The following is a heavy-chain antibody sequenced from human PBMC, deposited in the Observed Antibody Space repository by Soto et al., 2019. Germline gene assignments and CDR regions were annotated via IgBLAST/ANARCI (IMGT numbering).Heavy chain of an antibody. CDR2: IYYSGST. CDR1: GGSISRSSYY. V-gene: IGHV4-39*01. J-gene: IGHJ5*02. Sequence: XETLSLTGTVSGGSISRSSYYWGWIRQPPGKGLEWIGSIYYSGSTYYNPSLTSRVTISVDTSKNQFSLKLSSVTAADTAVYYCARHIDLIVRSSMRVVVNNWFDPWGQGTLVTVSS. CDR3: ARHIDLIVRSSMRVVVNNWFDP. D-gene: IGHD3-22*01.